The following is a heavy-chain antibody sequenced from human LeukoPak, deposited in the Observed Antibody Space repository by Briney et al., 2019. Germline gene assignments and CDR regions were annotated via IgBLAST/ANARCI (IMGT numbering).Heavy chain of an antibody. D-gene: IGHD6-19*01. V-gene: IGHV1-18*01. CDR3: ARAGGWARGDYKGDSFHI. CDR2: ISTYNGNT. J-gene: IGHJ3*02. CDR1: GYTFTNYG. Sequence: ASVKVSCKASGYTFTNYGISWVRQAPGEGLEWVGWISTYNGNTDYAQRLQGRVTMTTDTSTSTVYMELRSLGSDDTAVYYCARAGGWARGDYKGDSFHIWGQGTMVTVSS.